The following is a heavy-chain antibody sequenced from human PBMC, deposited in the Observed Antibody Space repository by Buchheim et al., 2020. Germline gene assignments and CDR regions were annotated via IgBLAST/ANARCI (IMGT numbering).Heavy chain of an antibody. Sequence: QVQLQESGPGLVKPSQTLSLTCTVSGGSISSGGYYWSWIRQHPGKGLEWIGYIYYSGSTYYNPSLKSRVTISVDTSKNQFSLKLSSVTAADTAVYYCARDSMTSATETIYYYYYGMDVWGQGTT. CDR1: GGSISSGGYY. CDR3: ARDSMTSATETIYYYYYGMDV. D-gene: IGHD4-17*01. J-gene: IGHJ6*02. CDR2: IYYSGST. V-gene: IGHV4-30-4*08.